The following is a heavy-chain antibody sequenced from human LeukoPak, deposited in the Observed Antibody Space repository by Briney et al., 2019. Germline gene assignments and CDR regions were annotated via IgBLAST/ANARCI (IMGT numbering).Heavy chain of an antibody. CDR1: GGSISSSSYY. J-gene: IGHJ4*02. CDR2: IFYSGTT. D-gene: IGHD2-15*01. CDR3: ARVLRGGTYYFDY. Sequence: SETLSLTCTVSGGSISSSSYYWGWIRQPPGMGLEWIGNIFYSGTTYYNPSLMSRVTISVDTSKNQFSLKMRSVTAADTAVYYCARVLRGGTYYFDYWGQGTLVTVSS. V-gene: IGHV4-39*01.